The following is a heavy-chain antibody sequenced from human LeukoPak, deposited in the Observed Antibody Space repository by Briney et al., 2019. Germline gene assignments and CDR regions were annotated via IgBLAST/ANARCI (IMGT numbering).Heavy chain of an antibody. CDR1: GFTFSSYA. CDR3: AKDRFRDDYYGSGSYRFPDH. Sequence: GGSLRLSCAASGFTFSSYAMHWVRQAPGKGLEWVAVISYDGSNKYYADSVKGRFTISRDNSKNTLYLQMNSLRAEDTAVYYCAKDRFRDDYYGSGSYRFPDHWGQGTLVTVSS. J-gene: IGHJ5*02. V-gene: IGHV3-30*04. CDR2: ISYDGSNK. D-gene: IGHD3-10*01.